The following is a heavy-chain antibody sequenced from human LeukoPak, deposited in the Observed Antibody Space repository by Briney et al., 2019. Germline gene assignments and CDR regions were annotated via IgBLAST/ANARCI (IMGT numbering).Heavy chain of an antibody. CDR2: FYYSGST. Sequence: SETLSLTCTVSGGSITSSSYYWGWLRQPPGKGLQWIGSFYYSGSTYYNPSLKSRVTIYVDTSKNQFSLKLSSVTAADTAVYYCARGRRDGYNLEYFDKWGQGTLVTVSS. CDR3: ARGRRDGYNLEYFDK. V-gene: IGHV4-39*01. D-gene: IGHD5-24*01. CDR1: GGSITSSSYY. J-gene: IGHJ4*02.